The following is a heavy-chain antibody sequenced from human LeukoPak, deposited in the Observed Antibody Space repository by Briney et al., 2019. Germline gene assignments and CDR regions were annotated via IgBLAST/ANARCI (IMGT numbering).Heavy chain of an antibody. CDR3: ARGSSYYYYGMDV. CDR2: IYYSGST. J-gene: IGHJ6*02. Sequence: PSETLSLTCTVSGGSISLSSYYWGWIRQPPGKGLEWIGSIYYSGSTYYNPSLESRVTISVDTSKNQFSLKLSSVTAADTAVYYCARGSSYYYYGMDVWGQGTTVTVSS. V-gene: IGHV4-39*01. D-gene: IGHD3-10*01. CDR1: GGSISLSSYY.